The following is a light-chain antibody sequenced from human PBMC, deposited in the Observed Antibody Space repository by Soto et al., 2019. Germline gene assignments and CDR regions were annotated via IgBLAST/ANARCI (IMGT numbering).Light chain of an antibody. CDR2: GAS. Sequence: ITLTQSPGTLSLSPGERATLSCRASQSVSDNQLAWYQQKPGQPPRLLIYGASTRAPGIPNRFSGRGSGAGFTLTISKLEPEDFAVYYCQQDGNSPRTFGQGTKVEIK. CDR1: QSVSDNQ. J-gene: IGKJ1*01. CDR3: QQDGNSPRT. V-gene: IGKV3-20*01.